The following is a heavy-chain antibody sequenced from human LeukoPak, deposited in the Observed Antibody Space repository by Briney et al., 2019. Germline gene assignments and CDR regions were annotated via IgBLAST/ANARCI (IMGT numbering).Heavy chain of an antibody. CDR2: IWYDGSNK. CDR3: AKDGPRDGYXLDY. D-gene: IGHD5-24*01. J-gene: IGHJ4*02. CDR1: GFTFSSYG. V-gene: IGHV3-33*06. Sequence: GGSLRLSCAASGFTFSSYGMHWVRQAPGKGLEWVAVIWYDGSNKYYADSVKGRFTISRDNSKNTLYLQMNSLRAEDTAVYYCAKDGPRDGYXLDYXXQGTLVTVSS.